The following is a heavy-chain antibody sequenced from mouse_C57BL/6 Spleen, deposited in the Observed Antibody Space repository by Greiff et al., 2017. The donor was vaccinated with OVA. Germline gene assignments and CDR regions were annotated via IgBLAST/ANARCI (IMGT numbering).Heavy chain of an antibody. D-gene: IGHD1-1*01. J-gene: IGHJ1*03. V-gene: IGHV5-17*01. CDR1: GFTFSDYG. Sequence: DVMLVESGGGLVKPGGSLKLSCAASGFTFSDYGMHWVRQAPEKGLEWVAYISSGSSTIYYADTVKGRFTISRDNAKNTLFLQMTSLRSEDTAMYYCAKNYYGYWYFDVWGTGTTVTVSS. CDR3: AKNYYGYWYFDV. CDR2: ISSGSSTI.